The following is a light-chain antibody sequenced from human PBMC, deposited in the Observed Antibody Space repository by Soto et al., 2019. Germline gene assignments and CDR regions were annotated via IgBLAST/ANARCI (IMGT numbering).Light chain of an antibody. Sequence: DIVMTQSPDSLAVSLGERASINCKSSQSVLYSSNNKNFLAWYQQKPGQPPKLLIHWASTRESGVPDRFSGSGSGTDFTLTITSLQAEDVAVYYCQQYYISPRTFGQGTKLEIK. CDR1: QSVLYSSNNKNF. CDR2: WAS. V-gene: IGKV4-1*01. CDR3: QQYYISPRT. J-gene: IGKJ2*01.